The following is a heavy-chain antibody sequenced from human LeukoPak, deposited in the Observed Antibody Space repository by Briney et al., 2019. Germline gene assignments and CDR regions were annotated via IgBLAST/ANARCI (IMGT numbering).Heavy chain of an antibody. CDR2: INPNSGGT. CDR3: ARERGSYFPYFDY. CDR1: GYTFTGYY. J-gene: IGHJ4*02. D-gene: IGHD1-26*01. V-gene: IGHV1-2*02. Sequence: GASVKVSCKASGYTFTGYYMHWVRQAPGQGLEWMGWINPNSGGTNYAQKFQGRVTMTRDTSISTAYMELSRLRSDDTAVYYCARERGSYFPYFDYWGQGTLVTVSS.